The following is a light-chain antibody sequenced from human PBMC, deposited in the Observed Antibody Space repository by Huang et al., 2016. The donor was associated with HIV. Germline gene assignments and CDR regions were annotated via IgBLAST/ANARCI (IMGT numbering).Light chain of an antibody. CDR1: QSVSNS. CDR2: GAS. CDR3: QQYNNWPPLYT. Sequence: EIVMTQSPATLSVSPGESATLSCRASQSVSNSLAWYLQSPGQAPRLRLYGASTRATGIPARFSGSGSGTEFTLTISSLQSEDFAVYYCQQYNNWPPLYTFGQGTKLEIK. J-gene: IGKJ2*01. V-gene: IGKV3-15*01.